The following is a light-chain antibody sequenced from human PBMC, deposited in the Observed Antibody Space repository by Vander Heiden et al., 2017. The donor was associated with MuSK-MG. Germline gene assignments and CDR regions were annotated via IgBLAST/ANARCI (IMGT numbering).Light chain of an antibody. CDR2: DGS. Sequence: QSALTQPRSVSGSPGQSVTISCTGTISDVGGYNYGSWYQDHPGKPPKLLIYDGSKRPAGVLDRFSASKSGNTASLTSSGLQTEDEADYYCFSYAGSYTLVFGGGTKLTVL. CDR3: FSYAGSYTLV. CDR1: ISDVGGYNY. V-gene: IGLV2-11*01. J-gene: IGLJ2*01.